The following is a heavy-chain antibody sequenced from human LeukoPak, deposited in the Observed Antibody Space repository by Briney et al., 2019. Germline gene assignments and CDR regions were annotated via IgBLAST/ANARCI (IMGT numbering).Heavy chain of an antibody. CDR3: ARASNIENMVRGVMDFDY. CDR1: GYTFTGYY. J-gene: IGHJ4*02. D-gene: IGHD3-10*01. Sequence: ASVKVSCKASGYTFTGYYMHWVRQAPGQGLEWMGWINPNSGGTNYAQKFQGRVTMTRDTSISTAYMELSSLRAEDTAVYYCARASNIENMVRGVMDFDYWGQGTLVTVSS. V-gene: IGHV1-2*02. CDR2: INPNSGGT.